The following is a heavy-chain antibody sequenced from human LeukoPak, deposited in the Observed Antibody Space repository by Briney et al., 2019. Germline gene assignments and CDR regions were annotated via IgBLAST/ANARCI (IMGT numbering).Heavy chain of an antibody. Sequence: WETLSLTCAVYGGSSSGDFWSWIRQSPGRGLEWIGEIYHAGSTTYTPSLESRVTMSLDTSSNHISLEMTSVTAADTAIYYCARHTWQRLPFDDWGQGTQVTISS. D-gene: IGHD6-25*01. J-gene: IGHJ4*02. CDR3: ARHTWQRLPFDD. CDR2: IYHAGST. CDR1: GGSSSGDF. V-gene: IGHV4-34*01.